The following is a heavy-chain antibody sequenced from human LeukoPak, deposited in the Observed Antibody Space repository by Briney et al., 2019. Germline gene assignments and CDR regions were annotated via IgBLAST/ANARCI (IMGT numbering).Heavy chain of an antibody. V-gene: IGHV3-15*01. CDR1: GFSLKKAW. CDR3: TTDRNDYDRSGYYYRGDS. D-gene: IGHD3-22*01. Sequence: GGSLRLSCAACGFSLKKAWMTWVRQAPGKGLEWVGRIKSKTDGGTTDYGAPVKDRFSISRDDSKNTLYLQMNRMKNEDPDVYYFTTDRNDYDRSGYYYRGDSWGQGTLVTVSS. J-gene: IGHJ5*02. CDR2: IKSKTDGGTT.